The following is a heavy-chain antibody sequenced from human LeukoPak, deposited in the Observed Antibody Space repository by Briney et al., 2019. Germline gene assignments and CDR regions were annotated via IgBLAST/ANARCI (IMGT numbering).Heavy chain of an antibody. CDR2: FTYSGSDR. Sequence: GGSLRLSCAASGFDFRKFPMHWVRQIPGKGLEWVAVFTYSGSDRYYADSVKGRFTISRDNSKNTLYLQMNSLRAEDTAVYYCATSIGQDAFDIWGQGTMVTVSS. CDR3: ATSIGQDAFDI. CDR1: GFDFRKFP. V-gene: IGHV3-30-3*01. J-gene: IGHJ3*02. D-gene: IGHD2-21*01.